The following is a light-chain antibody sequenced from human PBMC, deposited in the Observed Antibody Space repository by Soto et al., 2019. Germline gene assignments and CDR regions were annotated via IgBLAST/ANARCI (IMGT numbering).Light chain of an antibody. Sequence: DIQMTQSPSSLSASVGDRVTITCRASQEISNHLAWFQQKPGKPPKSLIYDASSLQSGVPSKFSGSGSGTDFTLTISSLQPEDFATYYCQQYHNYPVTVGGGTNVEIK. J-gene: IGKJ4*01. CDR3: QQYHNYPVT. V-gene: IGKV1-16*02. CDR1: QEISNH. CDR2: DAS.